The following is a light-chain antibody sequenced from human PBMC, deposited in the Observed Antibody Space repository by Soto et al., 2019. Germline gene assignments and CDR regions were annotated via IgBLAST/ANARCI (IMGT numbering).Light chain of an antibody. CDR3: QQYGSSPT. J-gene: IGKJ1*01. Sequence: EIVLTQSSGTLSLSAGERATLSCRASHSVSSSYLAWYQQKPGQAPRLLIYGASSRATGIPDRFSGSASGTDFTLTISRLEPEDFAVYYCQQYGSSPTFGQGTKVDIK. CDR2: GAS. V-gene: IGKV3-20*01. CDR1: HSVSSSY.